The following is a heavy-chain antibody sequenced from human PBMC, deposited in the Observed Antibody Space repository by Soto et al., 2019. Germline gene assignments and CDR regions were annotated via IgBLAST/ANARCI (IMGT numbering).Heavy chain of an antibody. CDR3: ARNGEQWVPLGSFFDY. D-gene: IGHD6-19*01. CDR1: GFTFSTYG. Sequence: QAQLVESGGGVVQPGRSLRLSCAASGFTFSTYGMHWVRQAPGKGLEWVAIISFDGSNKYYADSVQGRFTISRDNSKNTLYLQMNSLTTEDTAVYYCARNGEQWVPLGSFFDYWGPGALVTVSS. V-gene: IGHV3-30*03. J-gene: IGHJ4*02. CDR2: ISFDGSNK.